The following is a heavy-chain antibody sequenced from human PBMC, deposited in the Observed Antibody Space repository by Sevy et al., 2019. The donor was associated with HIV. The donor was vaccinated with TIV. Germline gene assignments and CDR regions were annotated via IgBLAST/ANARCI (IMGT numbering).Heavy chain of an antibody. CDR3: ARDIAAAQTNWFYH. Sequence: GGSLRLSCAASGFTFSDYYMSWIRQAPGKGLEWVSYISSSGSTIYYADSVKGRFTISRDNAKNSLYLQMNSLRAEDTAVYYCARDIAAAQTNWFYHWGQGTLVTVSS. D-gene: IGHD6-13*01. J-gene: IGHJ5*02. CDR2: ISSSGSTI. CDR1: GFTFSDYY. V-gene: IGHV3-11*01.